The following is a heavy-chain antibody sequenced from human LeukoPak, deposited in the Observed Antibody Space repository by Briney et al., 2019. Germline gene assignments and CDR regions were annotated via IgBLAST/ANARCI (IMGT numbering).Heavy chain of an antibody. V-gene: IGHV3-23*01. CDR2: ISGSGGNT. Sequence: GGSLRLSCAASGFTFSSYAMSWVRQAPGKGLGWLSAISGSGGNTYYADSVKGRFTISRDNSKNTLYLQMNSLRAEDTAVYYCAKSLGSVVVTANDYWGQGTLVTVSS. J-gene: IGHJ4*02. CDR3: AKSLGSVVVTANDY. D-gene: IGHD2-21*02. CDR1: GFTFSSYA.